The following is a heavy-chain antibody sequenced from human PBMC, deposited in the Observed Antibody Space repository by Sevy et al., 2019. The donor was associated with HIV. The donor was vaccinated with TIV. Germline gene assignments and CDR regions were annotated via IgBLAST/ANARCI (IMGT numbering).Heavy chain of an antibody. CDR1: GFTFSAYN. V-gene: IGHV3-21*01. D-gene: IGHD3-3*01. CDR2: ISSSSDYK. J-gene: IGHJ4*02. CDR3: ARSIGEGPLRFLECLLPGDY. Sequence: GGSLRLSCAASGFTFSAYNMIWVRRAPGKGLEWVSSISSSSDYKYYADSMKGRFTISRDNAKNSLSLQMDSLRAEDTAVYYCARSIGEGPLRFLECLLPGDYWDQGTLVTVSS.